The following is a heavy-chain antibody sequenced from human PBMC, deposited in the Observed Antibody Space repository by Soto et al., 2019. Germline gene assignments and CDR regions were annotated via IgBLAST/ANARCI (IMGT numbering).Heavy chain of an antibody. D-gene: IGHD2-21*01. CDR1: GFTFSDYY. CDR2: ISSRSSTI. Sequence: VQLLESGGGLVQPGGSLRLSCAASGFTFSDYYMSWIRQAPGKGLEWVAYISSRSSTIYYADSVRGRFTISRDNAMNSLYLQMNSLRVEDTAVYYCAREPLPHYSLYGVDVWGQGTTVTVSS. J-gene: IGHJ6*02. CDR3: AREPLPHYSLYGVDV. V-gene: IGHV3-11*01.